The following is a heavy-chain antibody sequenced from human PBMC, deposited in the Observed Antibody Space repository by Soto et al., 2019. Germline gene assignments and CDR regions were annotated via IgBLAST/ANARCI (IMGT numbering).Heavy chain of an antibody. CDR1: GFTFSSYG. V-gene: IGHV3-30*18. CDR2: ISYDGSNK. J-gene: IGHJ4*02. CDR3: AKDESSLFDY. Sequence: GGSLRLSCAASGFTFSSYGMHWVRQAPGKGLEWVAVISYDGSNKYYADSVKGRFTISRDNSKNTLYLQMNSLRAEDTAVYYCAKDESSLFDYWGQGTLVTVSS.